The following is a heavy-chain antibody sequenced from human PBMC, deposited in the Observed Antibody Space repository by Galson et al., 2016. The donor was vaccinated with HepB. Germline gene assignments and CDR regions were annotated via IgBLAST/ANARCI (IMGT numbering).Heavy chain of an antibody. CDR3: ARDPRIELVPNS. D-gene: IGHD3-3*02. Sequence: ETLSLTCSVSGGSISSSRYYWGWIRQPPGKGLEWIGSIFHSWTTYYSPSLRGRVTMSLDRSKNQFSLNLISVTAADTAIYFCARDPRIELVPNSWGQGTLVTVSS. CDR1: GGSISSSRYY. J-gene: IGHJ4*02. V-gene: IGHV4-39*07. CDR2: IFHSWTT.